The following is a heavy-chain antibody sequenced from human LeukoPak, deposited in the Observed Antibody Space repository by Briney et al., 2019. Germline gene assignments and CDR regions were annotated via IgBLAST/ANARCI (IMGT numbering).Heavy chain of an antibody. D-gene: IGHD6-13*01. Sequence: GRSLRLSCAASGFTFSSYGMHWVRQAPGKGLEWVAVISYDGSNKYYADSVKSRFTISRDNSKNTLYLQMNSLRAEDTAVYYCAKDPGYPEWGQGTLVTVSS. CDR3: AKDPGYPE. CDR1: GFTFSSYG. J-gene: IGHJ4*02. CDR2: ISYDGSNK. V-gene: IGHV3-30*18.